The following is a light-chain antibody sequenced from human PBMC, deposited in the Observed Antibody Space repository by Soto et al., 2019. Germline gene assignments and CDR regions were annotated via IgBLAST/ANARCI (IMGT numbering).Light chain of an antibody. CDR1: QSVSSN. CDR2: GTS. J-gene: IGKJ1*01. Sequence: IVMTQSPATLSVSPGERATLSCRASQSVSSNLAWYQQKPGQAPRLLIYGTSTRATGVPARFSGSGSGTEFTLTISNLEPEDFAVDYCQQYGSSPETFGQGTKVDI. CDR3: QQYGSSPET. V-gene: IGKV3-15*01.